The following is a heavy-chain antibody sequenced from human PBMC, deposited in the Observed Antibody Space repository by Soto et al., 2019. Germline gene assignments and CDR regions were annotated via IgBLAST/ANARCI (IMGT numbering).Heavy chain of an antibody. Sequence: EVQLVESGGGLVQPGGSLRISCAASGFTFSTYSMNWVRQAPGKGLEWVSYITGSSGTIYYADSVKGRFTISRDNAKNSLFLQMNSLRDEDTAVYYCARFRYYYDSSGYYPDYFDYWGQGTLVTVSS. D-gene: IGHD3-22*01. CDR3: ARFRYYYDSSGYYPDYFDY. V-gene: IGHV3-48*02. J-gene: IGHJ4*02. CDR2: ITGSSGTI. CDR1: GFTFSTYS.